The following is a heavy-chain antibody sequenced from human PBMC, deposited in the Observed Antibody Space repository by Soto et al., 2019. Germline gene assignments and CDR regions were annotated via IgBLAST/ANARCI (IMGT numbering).Heavy chain of an antibody. CDR1: GFTFSSYA. CDR2: ISGSGGST. Sequence: PGGSLRLSCAASGFTFSSYAMSWVRQAPGKGLEWVSAISGSGGSTYYADSVKGRFTISRDNSKNTLYLQMNSLRAEDTAVYYCARSLSPAVWRYGMDVWGQGTTVTVSS. D-gene: IGHD3-16*01. J-gene: IGHJ6*02. CDR3: ARSLSPAVWRYGMDV. V-gene: IGHV3-23*01.